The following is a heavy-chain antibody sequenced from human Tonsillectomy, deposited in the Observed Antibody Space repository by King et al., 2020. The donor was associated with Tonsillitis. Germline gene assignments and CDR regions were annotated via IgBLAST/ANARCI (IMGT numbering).Heavy chain of an antibody. Sequence: VQLQESGPGLVKPSETLSLTCTVSGYSISSGYYWGWIRQPPGKGLEWIGSIYHSGSTYYNPSLKSRVTISVDTSKNQFSLKLSSVTAADTAVYYCASDEATYYVILTGLIDYWGQGSLVTVST. CDR1: GYSISSGYY. CDR3: ASDEATYYVILTGLIDY. D-gene: IGHD3-9*01. J-gene: IGHJ4*02. V-gene: IGHV4-38-2*02. CDR2: IYHSGST.